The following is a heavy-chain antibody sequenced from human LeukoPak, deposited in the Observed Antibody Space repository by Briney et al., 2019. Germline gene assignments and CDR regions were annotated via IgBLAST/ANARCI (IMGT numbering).Heavy chain of an antibody. CDR3: AKDQVYYDSSGYHDY. CDR1: GFTFSSYA. D-gene: IGHD3-22*01. Sequence: GGSLILSCAASGFTFSSYAMSWVRQAPGKGLEWVSAISGSGGSTYYADSVKGRFTISRDNSKNTLYLQMNSLRAEDTAVYYCAKDQVYYDSSGYHDYWGQGTLVTVSS. J-gene: IGHJ4*02. V-gene: IGHV3-23*01. CDR2: ISGSGGST.